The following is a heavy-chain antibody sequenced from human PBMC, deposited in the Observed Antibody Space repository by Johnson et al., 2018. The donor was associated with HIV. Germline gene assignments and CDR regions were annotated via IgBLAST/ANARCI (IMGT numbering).Heavy chain of an antibody. CDR3: ARKQWLEIPSDALDV. Sequence: EVQLVESGGGVVQPGRSLRLSCAASGFTFSTYAMHWVRQTPGKGLVWVARIYSDGSDTAYADSVKGRFTISRDNAKKTLYLLMNILRAEDTAVYYCARKQWLEIPSDALDVWGQGTMVTVSS. V-gene: IGHV3-74*03. D-gene: IGHD6-19*01. CDR1: GFTFSTYA. J-gene: IGHJ3*01. CDR2: IYSDGSDT.